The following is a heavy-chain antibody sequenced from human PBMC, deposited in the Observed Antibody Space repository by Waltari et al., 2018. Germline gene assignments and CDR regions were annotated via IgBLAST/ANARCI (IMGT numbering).Heavy chain of an antibody. CDR1: GYKFTDNA. J-gene: IGHJ4*02. CDR2: ISAGNGDT. V-gene: IGHV1-3*01. CDR3: ARVEHDYDLDY. Sequence: QVQVVQSGAEVKKPGASVKVSCKASGYKFTDNAIHWVRQAPGQRLEWMGWISAGNGDTRYSQKFQDRVTITREISASTAYMELSSLRSEDTAVYYCARVEHDYDLDYWGQGTLVTVSS. D-gene: IGHD4-17*01.